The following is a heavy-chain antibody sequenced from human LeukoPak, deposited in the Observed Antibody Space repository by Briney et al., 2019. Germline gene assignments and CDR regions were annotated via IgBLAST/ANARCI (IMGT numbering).Heavy chain of an antibody. CDR1: GLTVRSTT. CDR3: ARAVGGAFYMDV. V-gene: IGHV3-53*03. J-gene: IGHJ6*03. D-gene: IGHD2-15*01. CDR2: FYSGGAT. Sequence: PGGSLRLSCVVSGLTVRSTTIRSGRQAPGEGLEWVSVFYSGGATYFADSVKGRFTMSREDSKNTLYLQLNSLRAEYATMYYCARAVGGAFYMDVWGKGTPVTVSS.